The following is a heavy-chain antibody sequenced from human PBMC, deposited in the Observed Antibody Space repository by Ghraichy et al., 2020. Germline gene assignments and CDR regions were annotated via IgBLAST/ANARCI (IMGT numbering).Heavy chain of an antibody. J-gene: IGHJ4*02. V-gene: IGHV3-33*06. Sequence: GESLNISCAASEVTFTTWGMHWVRQAPGKGLEGVAVIWHDGSNKYYADSVEGRFTIFRDNSKNTRYLQMNSLRAEDTAVYYCVKDGPNCGKDFDTWGQGTLVTVSS. CDR1: EVTFTTWG. D-gene: IGHD7-27*01. CDR3: VKDGPNCGKDFDT. CDR2: IWHDGSNK.